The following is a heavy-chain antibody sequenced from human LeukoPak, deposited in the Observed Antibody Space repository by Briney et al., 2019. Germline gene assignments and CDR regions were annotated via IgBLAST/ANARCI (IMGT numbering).Heavy chain of an antibody. CDR1: GGSISSYY. J-gene: IGHJ4*02. CDR3: ARATFGGYDPTHFDY. Sequence: SETLSLTCTVSGGSISSYYWSWIRQPAGKGLEWIGRIYTSGSTNYNPSLKSRVTMSVDTSKNQFSLKLNSVTPEDTAVYYCARATFGGYDPTHFDYWGQGTLVTVSS. D-gene: IGHD5-12*01. CDR2: IYTSGST. V-gene: IGHV4-4*07.